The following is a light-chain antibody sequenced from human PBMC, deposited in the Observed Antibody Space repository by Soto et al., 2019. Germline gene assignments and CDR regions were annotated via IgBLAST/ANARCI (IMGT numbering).Light chain of an antibody. Sequence: QSALTQPASVSGSPGQSITISYTGTNSDVGGHNYVSWYQQSPGKAPKLVISDVSNRPSGVSNRFSGSKSGNTASLTISGLQAEDEGDYYCSSFTSSGTHYVFGTGTKLTVL. V-gene: IGLV2-14*01. CDR2: DVS. CDR3: SSFTSSGTHYV. CDR1: NSDVGGHNY. J-gene: IGLJ1*01.